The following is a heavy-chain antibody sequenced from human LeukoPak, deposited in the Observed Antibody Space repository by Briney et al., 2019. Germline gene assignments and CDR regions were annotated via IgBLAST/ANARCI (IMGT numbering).Heavy chain of an antibody. D-gene: IGHD1-7*01. J-gene: IGHJ6*02. V-gene: IGHV3-7*04. CDR3: ARENWNYGYYYYGMDV. CDR2: IKQDGSEK. Sequence: GGSLRLSCAASGFTFSNYWMHWVRQVPGKGLEWVANIKQDGSEKYYVDSVKGRFTISRDNAKNSLYLQMNSLRAEDTAVYYCARENWNYGYYYYGMDVWGQGTTVTVSS. CDR1: GFTFSNYW.